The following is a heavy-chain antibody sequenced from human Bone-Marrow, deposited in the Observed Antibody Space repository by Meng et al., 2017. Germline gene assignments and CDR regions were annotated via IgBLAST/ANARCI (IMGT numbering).Heavy chain of an antibody. CDR3: TRDVYYYGSGSYNLRGGCDY. CDR1: GFTFGDYA. Sequence: GGSLRLSCTASGFTFGDYAMSWVRQAPGKGLEWVGFIRSKAYGGTTEYAASVKGRFTISREDSKSIAYLQMNSLKTEDTAVYYCTRDVYYYGSGSYNLRGGCDYWGQGTLVTVSS. J-gene: IGHJ4*02. CDR2: IRSKAYGGTT. D-gene: IGHD3-10*01. V-gene: IGHV3-49*04.